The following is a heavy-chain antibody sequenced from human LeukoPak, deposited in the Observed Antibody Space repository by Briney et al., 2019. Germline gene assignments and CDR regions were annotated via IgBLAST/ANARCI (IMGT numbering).Heavy chain of an antibody. CDR1: GGTFSSYA. Sequence: SVKVSCKASGGTFSSYAISWVRQAPGQGLEWMGRIIPIPGIANYAQKFQGRVTITADKSTSTAYMELSSLRSEDTAVYYCARPSYYSSVNYFDYWGQGTLVTVSS. D-gene: IGHD3-10*01. J-gene: IGHJ4*02. V-gene: IGHV1-69*04. CDR3: ARPSYYSSVNYFDY. CDR2: IIPIPGIA.